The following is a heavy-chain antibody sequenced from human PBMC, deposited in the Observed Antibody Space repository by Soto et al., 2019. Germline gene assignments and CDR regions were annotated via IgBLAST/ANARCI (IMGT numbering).Heavy chain of an antibody. J-gene: IGHJ6*02. Sequence: ESLKISGKGSGNRVESDWITRVRQMPGKEKEWMGTIDPTDSYSNYRPSFQGHVTISADKSISTAYLQWSSLKVSDTAMYYVFRSEVTKTVSLYFWGQGTSDTGSS. CDR1: GNRVESDW. D-gene: IGHD4-17*01. V-gene: IGHV5-10-1*01. CDR2: IDPTDSYS. CDR3: FRSEVTKTVSLYF.